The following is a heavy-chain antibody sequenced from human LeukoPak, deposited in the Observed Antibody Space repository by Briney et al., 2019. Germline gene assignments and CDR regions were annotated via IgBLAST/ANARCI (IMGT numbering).Heavy chain of an antibody. D-gene: IGHD6-13*01. V-gene: IGHV1-2*02. J-gene: IGHJ4*02. Sequence: ASVKVSCKASGYTFTGYYIHWVRQAPGQGLKWMGWINPNSGGTNYAQKFQGRVTMTTDTSITTAYMELSRLRSDDTAVYYCARDGGYGSSWYGDYWGQGTLVTVSS. CDR3: ARDGGYGSSWYGDY. CDR1: GYTFTGYY. CDR2: INPNSGGT.